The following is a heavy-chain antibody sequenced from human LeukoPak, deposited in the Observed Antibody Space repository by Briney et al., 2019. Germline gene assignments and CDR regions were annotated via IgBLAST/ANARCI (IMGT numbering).Heavy chain of an antibody. CDR3: ARDLTHRRNYDSSGYQIVPAF. J-gene: IGHJ4*02. CDR1: GYTFTSYD. CDR2: MNPNSGNT. Sequence: GASVKVSCKASGYTFTSYDINWVRQATGQGLEWMGWMNPNSGNTGYAQKFQGRVTMTRNTSISTAYMELSSLRSDDTAVYYCARDLTHRRNYDSSGYQIVPAFWGQGTLVTVSS. V-gene: IGHV1-8*01. D-gene: IGHD3-22*01.